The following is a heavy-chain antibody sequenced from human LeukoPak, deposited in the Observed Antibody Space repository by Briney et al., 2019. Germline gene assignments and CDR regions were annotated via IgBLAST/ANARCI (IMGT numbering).Heavy chain of an antibody. V-gene: IGHV3-13*04. J-gene: IGHJ4*02. CDR3: SRVGSSGWPNYFDS. Sequence: QPGGSLRLSCAASGFTFSSYDMHRVRQATGKGLEWVSVIGTSGDTYYAGSVKGRFTISRENAKNSLYLQMNSLTAGDTAVYFCSRVGSSGWPNYFDSWGQGTLVTVSS. CDR2: IGTSGDT. D-gene: IGHD6-19*01. CDR1: GFTFSSYD.